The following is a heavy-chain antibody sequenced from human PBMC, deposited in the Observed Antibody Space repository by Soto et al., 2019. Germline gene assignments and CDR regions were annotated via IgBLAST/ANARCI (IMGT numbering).Heavy chain of an antibody. D-gene: IGHD2-15*01. CDR1: GGSISSPKW. J-gene: IGHJ4*02. V-gene: IGHV4-4*02. Sequence: QVQLQESGPGLVKPSGTLAHTCAVSGGSISSPKWWTWVRQPPGKGLEWIGEVYHSGISNYNPSLKSRVTISVDNSKNHFSLRLTSVTATDTAIYYCASCRGSVVCDYWGQGALVTVSS. CDR2: VYHSGIS. CDR3: ASCRGSVVCDY.